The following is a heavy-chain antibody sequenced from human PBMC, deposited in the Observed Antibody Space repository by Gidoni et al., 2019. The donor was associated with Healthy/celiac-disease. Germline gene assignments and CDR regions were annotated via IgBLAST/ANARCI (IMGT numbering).Heavy chain of an antibody. CDR3: AGPSRLEYSNYYYGMDV. J-gene: IGHJ6*02. V-gene: IGHV1-2*02. D-gene: IGHD4-4*01. CDR1: GYTFTGYY. CDR2: INPNSGGT. Sequence: QVQLVQSGAEVKKPGASVKVSCKASGYTFTGYYMHWVRQAPGQGLEWMGWINPNSGGTNYAQKFQGRVTMTRDTSISTAYMELSRLRSDDTAVYYCAGPSRLEYSNYYYGMDVWGQGTTVTVSS.